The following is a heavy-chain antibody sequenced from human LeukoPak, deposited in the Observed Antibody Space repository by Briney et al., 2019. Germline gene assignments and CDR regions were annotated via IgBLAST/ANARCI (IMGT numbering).Heavy chain of an antibody. Sequence: ASVKVSCKVSGYTLTELSMHWVRQAPGKGLEWMGGFDPEDGETIYAQKSQGRVTMTEDTSTDTAYMELSSLRSEDTAVYYCATYVLDNWNRNLDYWGQGTLVTVSS. CDR3: ATYVLDNWNRNLDY. V-gene: IGHV1-24*01. D-gene: IGHD1-20*01. CDR1: GYTLTELS. J-gene: IGHJ4*02. CDR2: FDPEDGET.